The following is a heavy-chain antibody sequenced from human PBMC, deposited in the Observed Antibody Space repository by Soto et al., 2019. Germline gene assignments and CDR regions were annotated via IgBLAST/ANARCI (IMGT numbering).Heavy chain of an antibody. J-gene: IGHJ4*02. Sequence: EVQLLESGGGLVQPGGSLRLSCAASGFTFSSYAMSWVRQAPGKGLEWVSAISGSGGSTYYADSVKGRFTISRDNAKNTLYLQMNSLRAEDTTVYYCAKEGPSSGFPVVYYFDYWGQGTLVTGSS. CDR2: ISGSGGST. CDR3: AKEGPSSGFPVVYYFDY. D-gene: IGHD6-19*01. V-gene: IGHV3-23*01. CDR1: GFTFSSYA.